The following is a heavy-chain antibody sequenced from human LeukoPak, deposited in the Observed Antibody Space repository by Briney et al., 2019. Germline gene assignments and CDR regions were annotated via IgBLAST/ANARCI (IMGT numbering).Heavy chain of an antibody. V-gene: IGHV4-34*01. D-gene: IGHD1-1*01. Sequence: PSETLSLTCAVYGGSFSGYYWSWIRQPPGKGLEWLGEINHSGSTNYNPSLKSRVTISVDTSMNQFSLKLSSVTAADTAVYYCARLTRRSGNYFENWGQGTLVTVSS. CDR2: INHSGST. CDR1: GGSFSGYY. J-gene: IGHJ4*02. CDR3: ARLTRRSGNYFEN.